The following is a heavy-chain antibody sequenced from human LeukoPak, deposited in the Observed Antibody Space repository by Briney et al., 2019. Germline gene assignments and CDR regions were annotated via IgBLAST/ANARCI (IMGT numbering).Heavy chain of an antibody. J-gene: IGHJ4*02. D-gene: IGHD1-26*01. CDR1: GFTFSSYS. CDR2: ISSSSYI. V-gene: IGHV3-21*01. Sequence: KSGGSLRLSCAASGFTFSSYSMNWVRQAPGKGLEWVSSISSSSYIYYADSVKGRFTISRDNAKNSLYLQMNSLRAEGTAVYYCARSPDRYRIVGALGVDYWGQGTLVTVSS. CDR3: ARSPDRYRIVGALGVDY.